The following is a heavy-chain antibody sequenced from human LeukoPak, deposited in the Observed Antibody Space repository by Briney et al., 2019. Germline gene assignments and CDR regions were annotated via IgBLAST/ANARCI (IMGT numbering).Heavy chain of an antibody. D-gene: IGHD2-15*01. CDR1: GFTFSSYG. V-gene: IGHV3-30*03. CDR2: ISYDGSNK. Sequence: GGSLRLSCAASGFTFSSYGMHWVRQAPGKGLEWVAVISYDGSNKYYADSVKGRFTISRDNSKNTLYLQMNSLRAEDTAVYYCARYSGYCSGGSCLGYWGQGTLVTVSS. CDR3: ARYSGYCSGGSCLGY. J-gene: IGHJ4*02.